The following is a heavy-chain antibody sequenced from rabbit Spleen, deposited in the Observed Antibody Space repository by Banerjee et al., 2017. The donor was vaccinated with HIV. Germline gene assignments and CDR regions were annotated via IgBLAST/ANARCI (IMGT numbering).Heavy chain of an antibody. V-gene: IGHV1S45*01. CDR1: GFSFSSNW. D-gene: IGHD1-1*01. J-gene: IGHJ2*01. Sequence: LEESGGGLVKPGGTLTLTCTVSGFSFSSNWICWVRQAPGKGLEWIACIDTRDGDTDYANWPKGRFTISKTSSTTVTLQMTSLTAADTATYFCARNYVNAFDPWGPGTLVTVS. CDR2: IDTRDGDT. CDR3: ARNYVNAFDP.